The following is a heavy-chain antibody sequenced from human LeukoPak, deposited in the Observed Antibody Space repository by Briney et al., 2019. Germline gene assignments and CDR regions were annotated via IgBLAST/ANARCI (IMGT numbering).Heavy chain of an antibody. V-gene: IGHV1-18*01. J-gene: IGHJ3*02. CDR1: GYTFTSYG. CDR2: ISAYNGNT. Sequence: ASVKVSCKASGYTFTSYGISWVRQAPGQGLEWMGWISAYNGNTNYAQKLQGRVTMTRDTSISTAYMELSRLRSDDTAVYYCARDVRNIADAFDIWGQGTMVTVSS. CDR3: ARDVRNIADAFDI. D-gene: IGHD2/OR15-2a*01.